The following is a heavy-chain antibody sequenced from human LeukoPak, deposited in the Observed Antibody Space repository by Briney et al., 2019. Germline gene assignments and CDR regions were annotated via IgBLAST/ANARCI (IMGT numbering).Heavy chain of an antibody. CDR3: AKDPNFYYCMDV. Sequence: GGSLRLSCAASGFTFNSYTMNWVRQAPGKGLEWVSTISGRRDSTSYADSVKGRFTISRDNSKNTLYLQMNSLRAEDTAVYYCAKDPNFYYCMDVWGKGATVTISS. CDR2: ISGRRDST. V-gene: IGHV3-23*01. CDR1: GFTFNSYT. J-gene: IGHJ6*03.